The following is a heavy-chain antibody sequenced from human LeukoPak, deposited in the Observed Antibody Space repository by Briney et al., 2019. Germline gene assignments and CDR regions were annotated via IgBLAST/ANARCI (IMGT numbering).Heavy chain of an antibody. Sequence: APVKVSCKASGGTFSSYAISWVRQAPGQELEWMGGIIPIFGTANYAQKFQGRVTITADESTSTAYMELSSLRSEDTAVYYCARDMHYYYGSGLDIWGQGTMVTVSS. CDR1: GGTFSSYA. J-gene: IGHJ3*02. CDR2: IIPIFGTA. V-gene: IGHV1-69*13. D-gene: IGHD3-10*01. CDR3: ARDMHYYYGSGLDI.